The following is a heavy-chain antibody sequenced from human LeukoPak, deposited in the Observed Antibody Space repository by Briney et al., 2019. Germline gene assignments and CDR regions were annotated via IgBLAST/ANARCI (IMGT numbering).Heavy chain of an antibody. CDR2: ISDGGVST. CDR3: AIDLSSSS. Sequence: PGGSLRLSCAASGFTFSSYAMSWVRQAPGKGLEWVSGISDGGVSTYYADSVKGRFTLSRDNSKNTLYLQMNSLRAEDTAVYYCAIDLSSSSWGQGTLVTVSS. J-gene: IGHJ4*02. CDR1: GFTFSSYA. V-gene: IGHV3-23*01. D-gene: IGHD6-6*01.